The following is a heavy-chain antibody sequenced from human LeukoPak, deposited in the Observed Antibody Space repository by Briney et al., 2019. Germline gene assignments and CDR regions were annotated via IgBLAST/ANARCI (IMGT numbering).Heavy chain of an antibody. CDR2: IWYDGSNK. D-gene: IGHD4-17*01. V-gene: IGHV3-33*08. J-gene: IGHJ4*02. Sequence: GGSLRLSCAASGFTFSSYAMHWVRQAPGKGLEWVAVIWYDGSNKYYADSVKGRFTISRDNSKNTLYLQMNSLRAEDTAVYYCARDGDYGDYPGYWGQGTLVTVSS. CDR1: GFTFSSYA. CDR3: ARDGDYGDYPGY.